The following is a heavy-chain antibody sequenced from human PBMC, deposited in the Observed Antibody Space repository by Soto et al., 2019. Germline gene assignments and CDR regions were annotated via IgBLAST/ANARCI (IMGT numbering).Heavy chain of an antibody. D-gene: IGHD7-27*01. CDR2: IYYSGST. Sequence: SDTLSLTCTVSGGSLSSYCWSWIRQPPGKGLEWIGYIYYSGSTNYNPSLKSRVTISVDTSKNQFSLKLSSVTAADTAVYYCARRWGTYFDYWGQGTLVTVSS. V-gene: IGHV4-59*01. CDR3: ARRWGTYFDY. J-gene: IGHJ4*02. CDR1: GGSLSSYC.